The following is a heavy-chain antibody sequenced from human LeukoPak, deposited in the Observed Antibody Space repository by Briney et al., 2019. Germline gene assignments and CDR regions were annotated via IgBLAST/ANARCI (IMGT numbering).Heavy chain of an antibody. D-gene: IGHD4-17*01. CDR1: GYTFTRYY. V-gene: IGHV1-46*01. CDR3: ARGQDDYGDRGAPDY. CDR2: INPSGGST. Sequence: ASVKVSCKASGYTFTRYYIHWVRQAPGQGLEWMGVINPSGGSTTHARKFQGRVTMTRDTSISTAYMELSRLRSDDTAVYYCARGQDDYGDRGAPDYWGQGTLVSVST. J-gene: IGHJ4*02.